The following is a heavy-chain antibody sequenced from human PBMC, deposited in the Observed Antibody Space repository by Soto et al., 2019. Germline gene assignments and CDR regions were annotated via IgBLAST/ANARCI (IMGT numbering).Heavy chain of an antibody. CDR2: IYHSGST. CDR1: GGSIRSSNW. J-gene: IGHJ6*02. Sequence: QVQLQESGPGLVKPSETLSLTCAVSGGSIRSSNWWSWVRQSPGKGLEWIGEIYHSGSTNYNPSLKGRVTXXVXKYXSQFSLKLSSVIAADTAVYYCARLFIDYYYYGMDVWGQGTTVTVSS. V-gene: IGHV4-4*02. CDR3: ARLFIDYYYYGMDV. D-gene: IGHD3-16*02.